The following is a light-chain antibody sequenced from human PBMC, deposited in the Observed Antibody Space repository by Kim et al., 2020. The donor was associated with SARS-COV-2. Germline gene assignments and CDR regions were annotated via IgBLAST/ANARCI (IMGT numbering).Light chain of an antibody. CDR1: RGYIGCYIY. Sequence: GQSSTISCTGYRGYIGCYIYVSCCQQHPGKAPKVIIFEVTKRPAGVSNRFSGSKSANTASLTISGLQAEDEADYYCTSYAIGNTWVFGGGTQLTVL. CDR3: TSYAIGNTWV. J-gene: IGLJ3*02. CDR2: EVT. V-gene: IGLV2-14*01.